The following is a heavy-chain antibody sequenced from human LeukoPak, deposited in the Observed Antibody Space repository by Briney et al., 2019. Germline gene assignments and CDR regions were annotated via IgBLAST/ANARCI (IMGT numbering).Heavy chain of an antibody. CDR1: GYTFTSYG. Sequence: ASVKVSCKASGYTFTSYGISWVRQAPGQGLEWMGWISAYNGNTSYAQKLQGRVTMTTDTSASTAYMELRSLRSDDTAVYYCARERGKPYYYYYMDVWGKGTTVTVSS. J-gene: IGHJ6*03. D-gene: IGHD5-12*01. CDR2: ISAYNGNT. CDR3: ARERGKPYYYYYMDV. V-gene: IGHV1-18*01.